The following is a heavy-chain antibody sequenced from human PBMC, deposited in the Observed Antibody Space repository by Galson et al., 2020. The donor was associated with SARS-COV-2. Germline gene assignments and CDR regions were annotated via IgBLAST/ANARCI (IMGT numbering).Heavy chain of an antibody. Sequence: ASETLSLTCTVSGCSFSSGGYYWSWIRQHPGKGLEWIGYIYYTGDTYYNPSLKSRVTMSVDMSENQFSLKLSSVTAADTAVYFCARTVSSNWVFFDYWGQGTLVTVSS. CDR2: IYYTGDT. CDR1: GCSFSSGGYY. CDR3: ARTVSSNWVFFDY. V-gene: IGHV4-31*03. D-gene: IGHD6-13*01. J-gene: IGHJ4*02.